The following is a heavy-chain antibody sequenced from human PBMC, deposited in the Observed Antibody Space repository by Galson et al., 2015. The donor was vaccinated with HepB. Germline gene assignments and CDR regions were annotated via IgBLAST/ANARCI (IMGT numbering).Heavy chain of an antibody. CDR3: AGPQITMVRGAQGRDY. D-gene: IGHD3-10*01. J-gene: IGHJ4*02. V-gene: IGHV3-74*01. CDR1: GFTFSSYW. CDR2: INSDGSST. Sequence: SLRLSCAASGFTFSSYWMHWVRQAPGKGLVWVSRINSDGSSTSYADSVKGRFTISRDNAKNTLCLQMNSLRAEDTAVYYCAGPQITMVRGAQGRDYWGQGTLVTVSS.